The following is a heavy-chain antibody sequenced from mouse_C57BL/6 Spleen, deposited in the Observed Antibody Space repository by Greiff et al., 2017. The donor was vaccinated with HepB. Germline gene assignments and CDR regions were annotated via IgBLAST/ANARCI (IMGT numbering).Heavy chain of an antibody. Sequence: EVMLVESGGGLVKPGGSLKLSCAASGFTFSSYAMSWVRQTPEKRLEWVATISDGGSYTYYPDNVKGRFPISRDNAKNNLYLQMSHLKSEDTAMYYCAREDDGYYVDAMDYWGQGTSVTVSS. CDR1: GFTFSSYA. J-gene: IGHJ4*01. CDR3: AREDDGYYVDAMDY. V-gene: IGHV5-4*01. CDR2: ISDGGSYT. D-gene: IGHD2-3*01.